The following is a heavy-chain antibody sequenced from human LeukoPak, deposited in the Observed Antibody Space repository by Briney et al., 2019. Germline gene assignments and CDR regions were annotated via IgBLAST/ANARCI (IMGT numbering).Heavy chain of an antibody. Sequence: SETLSLTCTVSGGSISSYYWSWIRQPAGKGLEWIGRIYTSGSTSYNPSLKSRVTMSVDTSKNQFSLKLSSVTAADTAVYYCASLYSYGGGLDYWGQGTLVTVSS. D-gene: IGHD5-18*01. CDR1: GGSISSYY. V-gene: IGHV4-4*07. J-gene: IGHJ4*02. CDR2: IYTSGST. CDR3: ASLYSYGGGLDY.